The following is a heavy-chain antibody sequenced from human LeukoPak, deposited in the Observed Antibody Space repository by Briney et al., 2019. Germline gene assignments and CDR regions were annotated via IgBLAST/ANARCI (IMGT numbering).Heavy chain of an antibody. CDR1: GFTFSNYG. Sequence: GGSLRLSCAASGFTFSNYGMHWVRQAPGKGLEWVAVISYDGNTKYYADSVKGRLTFSRDNSRNTLYLQMNSLRAKDTAIFYCAKEGSSGFIDSWGQGTLVTVSS. CDR2: ISYDGNTK. D-gene: IGHD6-19*01. V-gene: IGHV3-30*18. CDR3: AKEGSSGFIDS. J-gene: IGHJ4*02.